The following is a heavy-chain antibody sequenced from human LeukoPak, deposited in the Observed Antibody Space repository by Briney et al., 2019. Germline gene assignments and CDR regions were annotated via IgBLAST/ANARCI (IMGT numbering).Heavy chain of an antibody. V-gene: IGHV3-64*01. Sequence: GGSLRLSCAASGFSFSNYAMHWVRQAPGKGLEYVAAISSNGGSTYYANSVKGRFTISRDNAKNSLYLQMNSLRAEDTAVYYCAREGGLYYYDSSGYYRNDAFDIWGQGTMVTVSS. J-gene: IGHJ3*02. D-gene: IGHD3-22*01. CDR3: AREGGLYYYDSSGYYRNDAFDI. CDR1: GFSFSNYA. CDR2: ISSNGGST.